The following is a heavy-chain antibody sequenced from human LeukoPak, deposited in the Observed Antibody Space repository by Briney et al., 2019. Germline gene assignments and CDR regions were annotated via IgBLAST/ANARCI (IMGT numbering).Heavy chain of an antibody. Sequence: ASVKVSCKASGYTFTSYGISWVRQAPGQGLEWMGWISAYNGNTNYAQKLQGRVTMTTDTSTSTAYMELRSLRSDDTAVYYCARDVYYDILTGRLPDYWGQGTLVTVSS. V-gene: IGHV1-18*01. J-gene: IGHJ4*02. CDR3: ARDVYYDILTGRLPDY. CDR2: ISAYNGNT. D-gene: IGHD3-9*01. CDR1: GYTFTSYG.